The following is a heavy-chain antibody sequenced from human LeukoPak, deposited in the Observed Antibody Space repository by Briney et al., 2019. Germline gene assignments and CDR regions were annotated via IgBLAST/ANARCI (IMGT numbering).Heavy chain of an antibody. Sequence: GGSLRLSCVASGFIFSNSAMSWVRQAPGKGLEWVSAIGSGGSTYYADSVKGRFTISRDNSKNTLYLQMNSLRAEDTAVYYCAKVFSNGVCLDVWGQGTTVTVSS. V-gene: IGHV3-23*01. D-gene: IGHD2-8*01. CDR3: AKVFSNGVCLDV. CDR1: GFIFSNSA. CDR2: IGSGGST. J-gene: IGHJ6*02.